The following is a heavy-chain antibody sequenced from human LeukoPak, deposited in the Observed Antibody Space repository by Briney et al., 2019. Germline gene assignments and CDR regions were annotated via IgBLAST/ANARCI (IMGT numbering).Heavy chain of an antibody. J-gene: IGHJ4*02. CDR1: GGSISSGTYY. Sequence: TAETLSLTCTVSGGSISSGTYYWGWVRQPPGKGLEWIGSIYYSGSTSYNPSLKSRVTISVDTSKNQFSLKLDSVTAADTAVYYCARNAADSGTSYFGYWGQDPVHTVSS. CDR3: ARNAADSGTSYFGY. D-gene: IGHD2-2*01. CDR2: IYYSGST. V-gene: IGHV4-39*01.